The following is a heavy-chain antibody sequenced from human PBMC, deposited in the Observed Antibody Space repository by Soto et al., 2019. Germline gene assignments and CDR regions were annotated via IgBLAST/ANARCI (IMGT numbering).Heavy chain of an antibody. D-gene: IGHD4-17*01. CDR2: IGTAGDT. CDR3: ARDGGYGDYRD. J-gene: IGHJ4*02. CDR1: GFTFSSYD. V-gene: IGHV3-13*01. Sequence: EVQLVESGGGLVQPGGSLRLSCAASGFTFSSYDMHWVRQATGKGLEWVSAIGTAGDTYYPGSVKGRFTISRENAKNSVYLQMNSLRAGDPAVYYCARDGGYGDYRDWGQGTLVTVSS.